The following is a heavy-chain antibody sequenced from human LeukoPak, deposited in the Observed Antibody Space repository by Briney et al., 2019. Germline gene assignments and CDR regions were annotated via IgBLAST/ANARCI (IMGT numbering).Heavy chain of an antibody. CDR2: IYPDDSNT. J-gene: IGHJ5*02. V-gene: IGHV5-51*01. Sequence: GESLMISCKGSGYSFTSYWIGWVRQMPGKGLEWMGIIYPDDSNTKYSPSFQGQVTISADKSISTAYLQWSSLKASDTAMYYCARAAAGTFWFDPWGQGTLVTVSS. D-gene: IGHD6-13*01. CDR3: ARAAAGTFWFDP. CDR1: GYSFTSYW.